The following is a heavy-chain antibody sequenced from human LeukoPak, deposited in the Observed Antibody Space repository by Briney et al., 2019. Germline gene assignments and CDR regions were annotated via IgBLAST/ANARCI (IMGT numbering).Heavy chain of an antibody. CDR1: GGSISSYY. CDR3: ARHSLSDSSGYHLSFFDY. Sequence: SETLSLTCTVSGGSISSYYWGWIRQPPGKGLEWIGSIYYSGSTYYNPSLKSRVTISVDTSKNQFSLKLSSVTAADTAVYYCARHSLSDSSGYHLSFFDYWGQGTLVTVSS. D-gene: IGHD3-22*01. V-gene: IGHV4-39*01. CDR2: IYYSGST. J-gene: IGHJ4*02.